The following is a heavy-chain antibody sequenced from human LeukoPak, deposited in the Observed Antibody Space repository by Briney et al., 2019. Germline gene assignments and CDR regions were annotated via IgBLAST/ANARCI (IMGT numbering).Heavy chain of an antibody. D-gene: IGHD7-27*01. CDR2: INPNSGGT. CDR1: GYAFTGYY. V-gene: IGHV1-2*02. J-gene: IGHJ4*02. CDR3: ARGLGISDLGFDY. Sequence: ASVKVSCKASGYAFTGYYIHWVRQAPGQGLEWMGWINPNSGGTNYAQKFQGRVTMTRDTSISTAYMELSRLRSDDTAVYYCARGLGISDLGFDYWGQGTLVTVSS.